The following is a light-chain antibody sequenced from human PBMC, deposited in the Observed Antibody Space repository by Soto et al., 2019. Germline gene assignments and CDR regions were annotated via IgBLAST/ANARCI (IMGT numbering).Light chain of an antibody. CDR1: QNIHIN. CDR2: GVT. V-gene: IGKV3-15*01. Sequence: EIVMTQSPDTLSVSPGDTATLSCRSSQNIHINLAWYQQKPGQAPTLLIYGVTARAPGVPAMFSGSGYGTDFTLTIRSVQSGDFGVFYCQQYEGWPRTFGLGTKVEIQ. CDR3: QQYEGWPRT. J-gene: IGKJ2*01.